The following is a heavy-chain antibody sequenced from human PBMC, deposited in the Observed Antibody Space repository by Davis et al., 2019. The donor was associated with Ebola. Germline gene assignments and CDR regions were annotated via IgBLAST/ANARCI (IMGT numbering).Heavy chain of an antibody. Sequence: GESLKISCAASGFSFSGYSMNWVRQAPGKGLEWVSYISESSFTIYYADSVKGRFTISRDNSKNTLYLQMNSLRAEDTAVFYCAKRATVKVAGANYYNAMDVWGKGTTVTVSS. D-gene: IGHD6-19*01. V-gene: IGHV3-48*01. CDR3: AKRATVKVAGANYYNAMDV. CDR2: ISESSFTI. CDR1: GFSFSGYS. J-gene: IGHJ6*04.